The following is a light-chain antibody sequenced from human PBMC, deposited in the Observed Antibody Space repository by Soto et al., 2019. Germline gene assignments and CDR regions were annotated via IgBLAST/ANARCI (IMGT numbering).Light chain of an antibody. CDR1: GSNIGSNT. CDR3: AAWDDSLIGYV. V-gene: IGLV1-44*01. Sequence: QAVLTQPPSASGTPGQRVTISCSGSGSNIGSNTVNWYQQLPGTAPKLLIYNNSQRPSGVPDRFSGSKSGTSASLAISGLQSDIEADYYCAAWDDSLIGYVFAIGIKVTVL. CDR2: NNS. J-gene: IGLJ1*01.